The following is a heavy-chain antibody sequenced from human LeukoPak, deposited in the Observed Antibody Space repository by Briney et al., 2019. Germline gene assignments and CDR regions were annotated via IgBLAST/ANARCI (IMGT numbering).Heavy chain of an antibody. V-gene: IGHV3-30-3*01. Sequence: PGRSLRLSCAASGFTFSSYAMHWVRQAPGKGLEWVAVISYDGSNKYYADSVKGRFTISRDNSKNTLYLQMNNLKTEDTAVYYCTTDHLKLWFGEVHPFDSWGQGTLVTVSS. CDR1: GFTFSSYA. CDR3: TTDHLKLWFGEVHPFDS. D-gene: IGHD3-10*01. CDR2: ISYDGSNK. J-gene: IGHJ4*02.